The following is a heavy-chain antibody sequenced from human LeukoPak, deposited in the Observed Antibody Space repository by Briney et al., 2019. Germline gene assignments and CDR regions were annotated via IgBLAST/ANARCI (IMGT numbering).Heavy chain of an antibody. CDR2: IYYTGTT. J-gene: IGHJ2*01. D-gene: IGHD3-16*01. CDR3: ARRGGLNRGYWYSIS. Sequence: SETLSLTCTVSGDPIRSSYWSWIRQPPGKGLEWIGYIYYTGTTTYNPSLKSRVTISVDTSKNQFSLNLSSVTAADTAVYYCARRGGLNRGYWYSISGAVAPWSLSPQ. CDR1: GDPIRSSY. V-gene: IGHV4-59*01.